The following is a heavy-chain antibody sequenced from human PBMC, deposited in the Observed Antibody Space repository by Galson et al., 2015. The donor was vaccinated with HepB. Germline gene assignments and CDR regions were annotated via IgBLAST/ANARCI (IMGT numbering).Heavy chain of an antibody. Sequence: SVKVSCKASGYTFTGYYMHWVRQAPGQGLEWMGRINPNSGGTNYAQKFQGRVTITADESTSTAYMELSSLRSEDTAVYYCAKDFRGWRDGDYPEAFDYWGQGTLVTVSS. CDR1: GYTFTGYY. CDR2: INPNSGGT. J-gene: IGHJ4*02. D-gene: IGHD4-17*01. V-gene: IGHV1-2*06. CDR3: AKDFRGWRDGDYPEAFDY.